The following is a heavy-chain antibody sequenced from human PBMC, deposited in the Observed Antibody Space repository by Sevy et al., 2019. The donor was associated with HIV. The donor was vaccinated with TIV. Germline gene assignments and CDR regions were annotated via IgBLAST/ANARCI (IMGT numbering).Heavy chain of an antibody. V-gene: IGHV3-23*01. Sequence: GGSLRLSCAASGFSFSNHAMSWVRQTPGKGLVWVSAVSGGATDTYYADSVKGRFTISRDNSKNTLYLQMNGLRAEDAAAYFCAKGEYSGSGSYFIFDYWGQGTLVTVSS. CDR3: AKGEYSGSGSYFIFDY. J-gene: IGHJ4*02. CDR1: GFSFSNHA. D-gene: IGHD3-10*01. CDR2: VSGGATDT.